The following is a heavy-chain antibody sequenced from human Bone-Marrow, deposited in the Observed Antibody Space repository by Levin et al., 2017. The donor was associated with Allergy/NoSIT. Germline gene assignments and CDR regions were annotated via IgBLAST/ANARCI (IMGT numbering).Heavy chain of an antibody. D-gene: IGHD5-12*01. V-gene: IGHV4-31*03. J-gene: IGHJ4*02. CDR2: IYYSGNT. Sequence: SQTLSLTCTVSGGSISGGGYYWSWIRQHPGKGLEWIGYIYYSGNTYYNPSLKSRVIISVVTSKNQLSLKVTSVTVADTAVYYCARFNGYDVDYWGQGTLVTVSS. CDR3: ARFNGYDVDY. CDR1: GGSISGGGYY.